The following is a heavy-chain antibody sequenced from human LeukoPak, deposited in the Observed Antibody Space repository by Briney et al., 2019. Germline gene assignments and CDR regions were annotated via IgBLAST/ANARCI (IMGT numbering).Heavy chain of an antibody. J-gene: IGHJ5*02. CDR3: ARDMTTPYNWFDP. Sequence: SETLSLTCTVSGGSISSSSYYWSWIRQPAGKGLEWIGRIYTSGSTNYNPSLKSRVTMSVDTSKNQFSLKLSSVTAADTAVYYCARDMTTPYNWFDPWGQGTLVTVSS. CDR1: GGSISSSSYY. D-gene: IGHD4-11*01. V-gene: IGHV4-61*02. CDR2: IYTSGST.